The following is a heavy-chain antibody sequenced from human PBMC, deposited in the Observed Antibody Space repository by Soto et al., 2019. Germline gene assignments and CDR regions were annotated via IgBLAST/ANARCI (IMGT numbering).Heavy chain of an antibody. CDR2: IYYSGST. D-gene: IGHD3-10*01. V-gene: IGHV4-59*01. CDR3: ARTPYGGITMVRGVPYYYYGMDV. CDR1: GGSISSYY. Sequence: SETLSLTCTVSGGSISSYYWSWIRQPPGKGLEWIGYIYYSGSTNYNPSLKSRVTISVDTSKNQFSLKLSSVTAADTAVYYCARTPYGGITMVRGVPYYYYGMDVWGQGTTVTVSS. J-gene: IGHJ6*02.